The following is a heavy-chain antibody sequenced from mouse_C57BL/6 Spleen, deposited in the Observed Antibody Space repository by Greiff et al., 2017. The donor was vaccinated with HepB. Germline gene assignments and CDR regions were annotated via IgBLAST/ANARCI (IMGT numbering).Heavy chain of an antibody. V-gene: IGHV1-59*01. Sequence: QVQLQQPGAELVRPGTSVKLSCKASGYTFTSYWIHWVKQRPGQGLEWIGVIDPSDSYTNYNQKFKGKATLTVDTSSSTAYMQLSSLTSEDSAVYYCARSNGNYAYWGQGTLVTVSA. J-gene: IGHJ3*01. CDR1: GYTFTSYW. CDR2: IDPSDSYT. CDR3: ARSNGNYAY. D-gene: IGHD2-1*01.